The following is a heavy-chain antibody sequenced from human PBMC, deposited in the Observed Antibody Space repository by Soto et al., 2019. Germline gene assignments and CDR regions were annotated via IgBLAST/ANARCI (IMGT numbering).Heavy chain of an antibody. D-gene: IGHD3-22*01. CDR2: TYHSGGA. J-gene: IGHJ4*02. V-gene: IGHV4-30-2*01. Sequence: QLQLQESGSGLVKPSQTLSLTCVVSGDSISSGGYSWNWIRQPPGKALEWIGHTYHSGGALYNPSLDSRVTISVDKSKNYFSLRLTSVTAADTAVYYCARDSRSGYYFDNWGQGTLVTVSS. CDR3: ARDSRSGYYFDN. CDR1: GDSISSGGYS.